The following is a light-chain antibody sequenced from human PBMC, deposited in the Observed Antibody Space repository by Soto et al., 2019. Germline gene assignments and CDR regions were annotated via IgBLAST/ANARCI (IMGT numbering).Light chain of an antibody. V-gene: IGKV1-39*01. CDR3: QQTYNMPRT. CDR1: QSISRH. Sequence: DIQMTQSPSSLSASLGDRVTITCRASQSISRHLNWYQQKPGKAPRLLIYAASSLQSGVPSRFSGSRSGTDFILTITRLQPEDSATYYCQQTYNMPRTFGPGTKVD. J-gene: IGKJ3*01. CDR2: AAS.